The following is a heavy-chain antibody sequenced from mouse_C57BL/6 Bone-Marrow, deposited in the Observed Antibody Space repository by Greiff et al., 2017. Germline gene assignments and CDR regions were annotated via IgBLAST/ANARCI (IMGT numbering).Heavy chain of an antibody. D-gene: IGHD3-2*02. CDR1: GYTFTSYW. Sequence: QVQLKESGAELVKPGASVKMSCKASGYTFTSYWITWVKQRPGQGLEWIGDIYPTSGRTNYNEKFKSKATLTVDTSSSTAYMQLSSLTSEDSAVYYCARQLRGWFAYWGQGTLVTVSA. V-gene: IGHV1-55*01. CDR2: IYPTSGRT. CDR3: ARQLRGWFAY. J-gene: IGHJ3*01.